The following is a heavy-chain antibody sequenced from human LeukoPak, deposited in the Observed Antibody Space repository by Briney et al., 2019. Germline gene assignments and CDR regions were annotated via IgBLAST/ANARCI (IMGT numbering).Heavy chain of an antibody. CDR2: ISGTSGSI. V-gene: IGHV3-48*01. D-gene: IGHD1-26*01. J-gene: IGHJ4*02. CDR1: GFTFSSLA. CDR3: ARDEPGGRATTNDY. Sequence: PGGSLRLSCAASGFTFSSLAMNWVRQAPGKGLEWVAYISGTSGSIYYADSVKGRFSIARDNAKNSLYLQMNSLRAEDTAVYYCARDEPGGRATTNDYWGQGTLVTVSS.